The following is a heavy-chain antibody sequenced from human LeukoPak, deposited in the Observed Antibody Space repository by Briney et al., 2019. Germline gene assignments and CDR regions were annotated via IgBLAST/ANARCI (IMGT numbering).Heavy chain of an antibody. CDR2: IYTSGTI. CDR3: ARDSHGSGSYHYYYYYYMDV. V-gene: IGHV4-4*07. Sequence: SETLSLTCTVSGGSISSYYWSWIRQPAGTALEWIGRIYTSGTITYNPSLKSRVTMSVDTSKNQFSLKLSSVTAADTAVYYCARDSHGSGSYHYYYYYYMDVWGKGTTVTISS. J-gene: IGHJ6*03. CDR1: GGSISSYY. D-gene: IGHD3-10*01.